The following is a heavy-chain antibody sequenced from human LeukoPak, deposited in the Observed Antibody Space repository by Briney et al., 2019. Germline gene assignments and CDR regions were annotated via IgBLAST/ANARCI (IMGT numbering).Heavy chain of an antibody. Sequence: GGSLRLSCAASGLTVSNNYMSWVRQAPGKGLERVSVIYSGGSIYYADSVKGRFTISRDNAKNSLYLQMNSLRAEDTAVYYCARVVDPLLGYCTNGVCFFDYWGQGTLVTVSS. CDR2: IYSGGSI. V-gene: IGHV3-66*01. J-gene: IGHJ4*02. CDR3: ARVVDPLLGYCTNGVCFFDY. CDR1: GLTVSNNY. D-gene: IGHD2-8*01.